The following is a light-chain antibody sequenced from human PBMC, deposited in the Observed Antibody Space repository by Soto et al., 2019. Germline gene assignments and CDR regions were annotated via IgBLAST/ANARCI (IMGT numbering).Light chain of an antibody. J-gene: IGKJ1*01. V-gene: IGKV3-11*01. CDR3: QQYKIWPT. CDR1: QSVSSY. CDR2: DAS. Sequence: EIVLTQSPATLSLSPGERATLSCRASQSVSSYLAWYQQKPGQAPRLLIYDASNRATGIPARFSGSGSGTEFTLTISSLQSEDFAVYFCQQYKIWPTFGQGTKVDIK.